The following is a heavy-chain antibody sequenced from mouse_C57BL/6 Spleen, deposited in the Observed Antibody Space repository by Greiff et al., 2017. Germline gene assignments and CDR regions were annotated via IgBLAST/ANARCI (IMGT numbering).Heavy chain of an antibody. CDR2: IDPSDSYT. J-gene: IGHJ1*03. CDR1: GYTFTSYW. D-gene: IGHD1-1*01. V-gene: IGHV1-69*01. CDR3: ARAINYYGSSPYWYFDV. Sequence: QVQLQQPGAELVMPGASVKLSCKASGYTFTSYWMHWVKQRPGQGLEWIGEIDPSDSYTNYNQKFKGKSTLTVDKSSSTAYMQLSSLTSEDSAVYYCARAINYYGSSPYWYFDVWGTGTTVTVSS.